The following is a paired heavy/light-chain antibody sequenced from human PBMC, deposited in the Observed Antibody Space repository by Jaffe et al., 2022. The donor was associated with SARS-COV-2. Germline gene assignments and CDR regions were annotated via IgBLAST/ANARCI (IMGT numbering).Heavy chain of an antibody. Sequence: QITLKESGPTLVKPTQTLTLTCTFSGFSLSTSGVGVGWIRQPPGKALEWLALIYWDDDKRYSPSLKSRLTITKDTSKNQVVLTMTNMDPVDTATYYCAQVGVWGSYLDVPFDYWGQGTLVTVSS. D-gene: IGHD3-16*02. CDR1: GFSLSTSGVG. J-gene: IGHJ4*02. CDR3: AQVGVWGSYLDVPFDY. V-gene: IGHV2-5*02. CDR2: IYWDDDK.
Light chain of an antibody. J-gene: IGLJ1*01. V-gene: IGLV2-11*01. Sequence: QSALTQPRSVSGSPGQSVTISCTGTSSDVGGYNYVSWYQQHPGKAPKLMIYDVSKRPSGVPDRFSGSKSGNTASLTISGLQAEDEADYYCCSYAGSYPLWVFGTGTKVTVL. CDR3: CSYAGSYPLWV. CDR2: DVS. CDR1: SSDVGGYNY.